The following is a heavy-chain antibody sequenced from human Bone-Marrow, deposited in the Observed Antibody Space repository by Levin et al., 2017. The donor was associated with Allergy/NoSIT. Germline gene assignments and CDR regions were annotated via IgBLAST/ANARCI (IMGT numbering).Heavy chain of an antibody. D-gene: IGHD2-2*01. J-gene: IGHJ6*02. CDR1: GYTFTSYA. Sequence: GASVKVSCKASGYTFTSYAMHWVRQAPGQRLEWMGWINAGNGNTKYSQKFQGRVTITRDTSASTAYMELSSLRSEDTAVYYCARDPIERLCSSTSCFVYYYYGMDVWGQGTTVTVSS. V-gene: IGHV1-3*01. CDR2: INAGNGNT. CDR3: ARDPIERLCSSTSCFVYYYYGMDV.